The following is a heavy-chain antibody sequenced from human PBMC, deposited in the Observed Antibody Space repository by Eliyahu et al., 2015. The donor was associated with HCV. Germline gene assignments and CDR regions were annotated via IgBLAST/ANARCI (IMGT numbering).Heavy chain of an antibody. Sequence: EVQLVESGGGLVKPGGSLRLSCVASGLPFSPSTMNWVRQAPGKGLEWVSSISLTSSYIDYADSVKGRFTISRDNAKNSLYLQMNSLRAEDTAVYYCARRPTMTPGHAMDVWGQGTTVTVSS. CDR2: ISLTSSYI. CDR3: ARRPTMTPGHAMDV. CDR1: GLPFSPST. J-gene: IGHJ6*02. D-gene: IGHD4-17*01. V-gene: IGHV3-21*01.